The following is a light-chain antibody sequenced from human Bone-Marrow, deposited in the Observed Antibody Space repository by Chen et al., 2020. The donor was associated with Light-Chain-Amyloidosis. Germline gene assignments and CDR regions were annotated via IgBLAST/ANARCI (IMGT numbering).Light chain of an antibody. V-gene: IGKV3-20*01. Sequence: EIVLTQSPGTLSLSPGDRATLSCRASQSVGSSYLAWYQQKPGQAPRLLIYGASNRATGIPDRFSGSGSVTDFTLTISRLEPEDFAVYYCQKYGRSLAFGGGVKVEIK. CDR3: QKYGRSLA. J-gene: IGKJ4*01. CDR2: GAS. CDR1: QSVGSSY.